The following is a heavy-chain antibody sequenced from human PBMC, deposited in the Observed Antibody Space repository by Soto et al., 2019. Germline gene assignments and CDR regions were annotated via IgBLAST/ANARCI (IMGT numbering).Heavy chain of an antibody. Sequence: ASVKVSCKASGYTFTSYYMHGVRQAPGQGLEWMGWISAYNGNTNYAQKLQGRVTMTTDTSTSTAYMELRSLRSDDTAVYYCARQRKGGATHFDYWGQGTLVTVSS. D-gene: IGHD1-26*01. CDR2: ISAYNGNT. CDR1: GYTFTSYY. CDR3: ARQRKGGATHFDY. J-gene: IGHJ4*02. V-gene: IGHV1-18*04.